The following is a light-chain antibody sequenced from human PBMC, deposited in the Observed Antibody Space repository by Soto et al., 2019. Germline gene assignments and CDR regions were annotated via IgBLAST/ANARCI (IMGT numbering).Light chain of an antibody. J-gene: IGKJ5*01. CDR3: QQYNDWPPIT. Sequence: EIVLTQSPVILSVSPGETATLSCRASESVTRNLAWYQHMPGQAPRLPVFHASVRATGIPDRFSGSGSGTEFSLTISNLQSEDFAVYFCQQYNDWPPITFGQGTRLEIK. CDR1: ESVTRN. V-gene: IGKV3-15*01. CDR2: HAS.